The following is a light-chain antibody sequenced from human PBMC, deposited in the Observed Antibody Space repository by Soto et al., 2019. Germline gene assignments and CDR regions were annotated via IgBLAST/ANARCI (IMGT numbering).Light chain of an antibody. CDR3: QQSHSIPYT. V-gene: IGKV1-39*01. CDR2: AAS. Sequence: DIQMTQSPSSLSASVGDRVTITCRASQTISSYLNRYQQKPGKAPKLLIYAASSLQSGVPSRFSGSGSGTDFTLTISSLQPEDFANYYCQQSHSIPYTFGQGTKLEIK. CDR1: QTISSY. J-gene: IGKJ2*01.